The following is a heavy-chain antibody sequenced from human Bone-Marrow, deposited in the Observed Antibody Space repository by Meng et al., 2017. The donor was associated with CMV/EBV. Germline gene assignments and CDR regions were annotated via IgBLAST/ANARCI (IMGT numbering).Heavy chain of an antibody. CDR3: ASDLGYYYGSSGYYPFDN. J-gene: IGHJ4*02. Sequence: GESLKISCAASGFTFSSYTMNWVRQAPGKGLEWVSSITSSSSYIYYAASVRGRFTISRDNAKNSLFLQMSSLRAEDTAVYYRASDLGYYYGSSGYYPFDNWGQGTLVTVSS. D-gene: IGHD3-22*01. V-gene: IGHV3-21*01. CDR2: ITSSSSYI. CDR1: GFTFSSYT.